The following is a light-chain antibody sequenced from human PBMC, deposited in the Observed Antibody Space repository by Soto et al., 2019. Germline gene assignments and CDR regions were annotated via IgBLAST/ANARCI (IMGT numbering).Light chain of an antibody. Sequence: QSALTQPRSVSGSPGQSVTLSCTGTSSDVGNYIFVSWYQQYPGKAPKLIIYEVSQRPSGVPDRFSGSKSGNTASLTVSGLQTEDEADYYCSAYAGSNNFVFGSGTKV. CDR3: SAYAGSNNFV. CDR2: EVS. CDR1: SSDVGNYIF. V-gene: IGLV2-8*01. J-gene: IGLJ1*01.